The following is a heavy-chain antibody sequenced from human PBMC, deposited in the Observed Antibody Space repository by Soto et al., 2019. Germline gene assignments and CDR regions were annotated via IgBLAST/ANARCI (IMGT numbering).Heavy chain of an antibody. Sequence: ASVKVSCKASGYTFTSYGISWVRQAPGQGLEWMGWISAYNGNTNYAQKLQGRVTMPTDTSTSTAYMELRSLRSDDTAVYYCARDELLWFGDQGGFDYWGHGTLVTVSS. CDR3: ARDELLWFGDQGGFDY. V-gene: IGHV1-18*04. CDR1: GYTFTSYG. D-gene: IGHD3-10*01. J-gene: IGHJ4*01. CDR2: ISAYNGNT.